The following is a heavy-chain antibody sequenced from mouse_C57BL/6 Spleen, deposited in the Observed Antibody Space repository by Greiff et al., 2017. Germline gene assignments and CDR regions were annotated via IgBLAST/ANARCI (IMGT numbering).Heavy chain of an antibody. CDR2: IYPSDSET. D-gene: IGHD2-1*01. Sequence: QVQLQQSGAELVRPGSSVKLSCKASGYTFTSYWMDWVKQRPGQGLERIGNIYPSDSETHYNQKFKDKATLTVDKSSSTAYMQLSSLTSEDSAVYYCARFGNYERFAYWGQGTLVTVSA. CDR3: ARFGNYERFAY. CDR1: GYTFTSYW. J-gene: IGHJ3*01. V-gene: IGHV1-61*01.